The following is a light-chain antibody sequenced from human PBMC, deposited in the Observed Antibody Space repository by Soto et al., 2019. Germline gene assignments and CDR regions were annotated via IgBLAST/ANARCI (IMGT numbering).Light chain of an antibody. J-gene: IGKJ1*01. CDR2: GAS. V-gene: IGKV3-15*01. CDR3: QQYNNWWT. Sequence: EILMTQSPATLSLSPGERATLSCRASQSVSSNLAWYQQKPGQAPRLLIYGASTSATGIPARFSGSGSGTEFTLTISSLQSEDFAVYYCQQYNNWWTFGQGTKVEIK. CDR1: QSVSSN.